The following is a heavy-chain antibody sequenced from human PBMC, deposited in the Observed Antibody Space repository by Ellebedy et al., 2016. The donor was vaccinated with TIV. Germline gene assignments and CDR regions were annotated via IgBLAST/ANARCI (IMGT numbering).Heavy chain of an antibody. Sequence: GGSLRLSXAVSGFRFSSLWMSWVRQAPGKGLEWVANIKPDGSENYYVDSVKGRFTISRDNAKNSLYLQMNSLRAEDTAVYYCAFSQWLVPYFDYWGQGTLVTVSS. CDR2: IKPDGSEN. V-gene: IGHV3-7*01. J-gene: IGHJ4*02. CDR1: GFRFSSLW. D-gene: IGHD6-19*01. CDR3: AFSQWLVPYFDY.